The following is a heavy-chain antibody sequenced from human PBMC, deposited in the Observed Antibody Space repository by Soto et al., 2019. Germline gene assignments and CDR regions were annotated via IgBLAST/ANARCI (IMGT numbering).Heavy chain of an antibody. D-gene: IGHD6-13*01. V-gene: IGHV4-31*03. J-gene: IGHJ6*02. CDR3: ARAPPYSSSWYGERYYYYGMDV. CDR1: GGSISSGGYY. Sequence: QVQLQESGPGLVKPSQTLSLTCTVSGGSISSGGYYWSWIRQHPGKGLEWLGYIYYSGSTYYNPSLKSRVTISVDTSKNQFSLKLSSVTAADTAVYYCARAPPYSSSWYGERYYYYGMDVWGQGTTVTVSS. CDR2: IYYSGST.